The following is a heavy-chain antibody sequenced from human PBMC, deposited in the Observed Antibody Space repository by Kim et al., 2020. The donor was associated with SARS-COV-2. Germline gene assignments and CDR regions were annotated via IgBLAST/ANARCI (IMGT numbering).Heavy chain of an antibody. Sequence: GGSLRLSCAASGFTFSNYAMHWVRQAPGKGLEWVAVISYDGINKYYADSVKGRFTISRDNSKNTLYVQMNSLRTEDTAVYYCAREEQMILTGPFDYWGQGTLVTVSS. J-gene: IGHJ4*02. CDR2: ISYDGINK. CDR3: AREEQMILTGPFDY. D-gene: IGHD6-13*01. V-gene: IGHV3-30-3*01. CDR1: GFTFSNYA.